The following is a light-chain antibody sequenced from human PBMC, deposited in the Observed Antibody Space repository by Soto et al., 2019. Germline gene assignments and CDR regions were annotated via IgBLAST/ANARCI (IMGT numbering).Light chain of an antibody. CDR1: QSIGSY. Sequence: DIQMTQSPSSLSSSVGDRVTITCRASQSIGSYFKWYQQKPGKAPKLLIYAACTLQSGVPSRFSASGSGTDFTLTISSLQPEDFATYYCQQSYNTVTCAQGTRLEIK. CDR3: QQSYNTVT. V-gene: IGKV1-39*01. CDR2: AAC. J-gene: IGKJ5*01.